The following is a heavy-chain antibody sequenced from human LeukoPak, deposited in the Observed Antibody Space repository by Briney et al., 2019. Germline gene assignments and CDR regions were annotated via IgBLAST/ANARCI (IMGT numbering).Heavy chain of an antibody. CDR2: ISSSSSYI. CDR1: GFTFSSYS. CDR3: AREGQSGVFDF. J-gene: IGHJ4*02. V-gene: IGHV3-21*01. Sequence: GGSLRLSCAASGFTFSSYSMNWVRQAPGKGLEWVSSISSSSSYIYYADSVKGRFTISRDNAKNSLYLQMNSLRAEDTAVYYCAREGQSGVFDFWGQGTLVTVSS.